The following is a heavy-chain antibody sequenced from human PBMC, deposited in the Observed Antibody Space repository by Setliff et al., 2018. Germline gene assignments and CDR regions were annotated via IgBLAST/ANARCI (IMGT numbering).Heavy chain of an antibody. Sequence: VASVKVSCKASGYTSISYALHWVRQAPGQRLQWMGWINPASGNTKYSQEFQGRVTITRDTSATTVYMELSSLRSDDMAVYYCARKGPNSSSHVFGYWGQGTLVTVSS. CDR1: GYTSISYA. CDR3: ARKGPNSSSHVFGY. J-gene: IGHJ4*02. D-gene: IGHD3-16*01. V-gene: IGHV1-3*03. CDR2: INPASGNT.